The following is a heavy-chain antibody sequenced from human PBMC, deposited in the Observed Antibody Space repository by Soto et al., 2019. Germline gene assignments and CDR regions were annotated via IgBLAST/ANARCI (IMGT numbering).Heavy chain of an antibody. CDR3: ARVMGGIFGVVTTFDY. V-gene: IGHV3-30-3*01. CDR2: ITNGRSNI. D-gene: IGHD3-3*01. CDR1: GFTFSSYA. J-gene: IGHJ4*02. Sequence: GGSLRLSCAASGFTFSSYAMHWVRQAPGKGLEWVSVITNGRSNIYYADSVKGRFTISRDNAKNSLYLQMNSLRAEDTAVYYCARVMGGIFGVVTTFDYWGQGTLVTVSS.